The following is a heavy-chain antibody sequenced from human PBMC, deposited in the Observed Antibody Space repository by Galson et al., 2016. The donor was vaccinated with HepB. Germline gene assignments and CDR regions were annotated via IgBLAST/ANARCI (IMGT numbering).Heavy chain of an antibody. J-gene: IGHJ5*02. V-gene: IGHV4-39*01. CDR3: AGHNWDFAQRKNWFDP. D-gene: IGHD1-7*01. CDR2: IDKNGNT. Sequence: SETLSLTCTVSGGSISNNYYWGWIRQPPGKGLEWIGTIDKNGNTYYKPSLKSRVTISIDTSKNHFHLKLASVTAADTAVYYCAGHNWDFAQRKNWFDPWGQGTLVTVSS. CDR1: GGSISNNYY.